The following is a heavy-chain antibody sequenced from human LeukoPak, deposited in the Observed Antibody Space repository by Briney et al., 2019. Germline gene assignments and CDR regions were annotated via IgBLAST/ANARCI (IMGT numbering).Heavy chain of an antibody. CDR3: ARGHYGLDI. Sequence: GGSLRLSCVASGFTVSQHWTTWVRRAPGKGLEWVAHINADGSERDSVDSGTGRFTISKDNAKNSVYLQLSSLRAEDTARYYCARGHYGLDIWGQGTMVTVSS. J-gene: IGHJ3*02. CDR1: GFTVSQHW. V-gene: IGHV3-7*01. D-gene: IGHD4-17*01. CDR2: INADGSER.